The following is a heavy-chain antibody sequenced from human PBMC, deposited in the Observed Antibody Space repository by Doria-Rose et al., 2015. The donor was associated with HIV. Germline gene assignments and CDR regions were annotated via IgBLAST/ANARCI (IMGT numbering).Heavy chain of an antibody. CDR2: IFSDDER. Sequence: QESGPVLVKPTETLTLTCTVSGVSHSSPGMGVSWIRQPPGKALEWLANIFSDDERSYKTSLKSRLNISRGTSKSQVVLTMTDMDPVDTATYYCARIKSSRWYHKYYFDFWGQGTLVIVSA. CDR1: GVSHSSPGMG. V-gene: IGHV2-26*01. CDR3: ARIKSSRWYHKYYFDF. J-gene: IGHJ4*02. D-gene: IGHD6-13*01.